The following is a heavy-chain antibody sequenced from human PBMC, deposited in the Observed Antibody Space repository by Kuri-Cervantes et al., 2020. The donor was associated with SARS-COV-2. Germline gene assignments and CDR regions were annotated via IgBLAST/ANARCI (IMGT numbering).Heavy chain of an antibody. D-gene: IGHD6-13*01. J-gene: IGHJ5*02. CDR2: IYYSGST. CDR3: ARHVTLVRGAPGWFDP. Sequence: ESLKISCTVSGGSISSYYWSWIRQPPGKGLEWIGYIYYSGSTNYNPSLKSRVTISVDTSKNQFSLKLSSVTAADTAVYYCARHVTLVRGAPGWFDPWGQGTLVTVSS. CDR1: GGSISSYY. V-gene: IGHV4-59*08.